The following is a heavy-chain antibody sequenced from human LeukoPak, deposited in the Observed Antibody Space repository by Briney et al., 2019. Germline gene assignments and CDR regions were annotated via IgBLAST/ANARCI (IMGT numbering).Heavy chain of an antibody. J-gene: IGHJ4*02. CDR3: ARLTTGYSSSWSDY. Sequence: PSETLSLTCTVSGGSISSSSYYWGWIRQPPGKGLEWIGYIYYSGSTNYNPSLKSRVTISVDTSKNQFSLKLSSVTAADTAVYYCARLTTGYSSSWSDYWGQGTLVTVSS. D-gene: IGHD6-13*01. V-gene: IGHV4-61*05. CDR1: GGSISSSSYY. CDR2: IYYSGST.